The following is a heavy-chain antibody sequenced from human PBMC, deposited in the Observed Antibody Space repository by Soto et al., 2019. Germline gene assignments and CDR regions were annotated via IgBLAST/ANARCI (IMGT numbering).Heavy chain of an antibody. CDR3: ARDRGTYYYGSGSYENWFAP. J-gene: IGHJ5*02. V-gene: IGHV1-69*08. D-gene: IGHD3-10*01. Sequence: QVQLVQSGAEVKKPGSSVKVSCKASGGTFSSYTISWVRQAPGQGLEWMGRIIPILGIANYEPKFQGRVTITADKSTSTAYMELSSLRSEDTAVYYCARDRGTYYYGSGSYENWFAPWGQGTLVTVSS. CDR2: IIPILGIA. CDR1: GGTFSSYT.